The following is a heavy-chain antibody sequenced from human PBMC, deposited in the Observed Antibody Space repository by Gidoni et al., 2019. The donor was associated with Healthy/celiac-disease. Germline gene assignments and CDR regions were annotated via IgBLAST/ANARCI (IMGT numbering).Heavy chain of an antibody. CDR2: IRGSDVSK. CDR1: GFTFSSYA. J-gene: IGHJ4*02. D-gene: IGHD3-22*01. CDR3: AKDGRVYDSSGYDY. V-gene: IGHV3-23*01. Sequence: EVQLLESGGGLVQPGGSLRLSCAASGFTFSSYAMSWVRQAPGKGLEWVSAIRGSDVSKYYADYVKGRFTISRENSKNTMYLQMNSLRAEDTAVYYCAKDGRVYDSSGYDYWGQGTLVTVSS.